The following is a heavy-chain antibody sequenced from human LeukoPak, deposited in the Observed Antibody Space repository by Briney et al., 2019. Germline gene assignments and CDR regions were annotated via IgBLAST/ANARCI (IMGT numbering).Heavy chain of an antibody. Sequence: GGSLRLSCAASGFTFSSYSMNWVRQAPGKGLEWVSSISSSSSYIYYADSVKGRFAISRDNAKNSLYLQMNSLRAEDTAVYYSARDKPPMATVTPFDYWGQGTLVTVSS. D-gene: IGHD5-24*01. CDR1: GFTFSSYS. V-gene: IGHV3-21*01. CDR3: ARDKPPMATVTPFDY. CDR2: ISSSSSYI. J-gene: IGHJ4*02.